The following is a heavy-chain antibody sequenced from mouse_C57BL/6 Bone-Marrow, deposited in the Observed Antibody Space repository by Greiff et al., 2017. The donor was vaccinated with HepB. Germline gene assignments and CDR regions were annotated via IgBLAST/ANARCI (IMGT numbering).Heavy chain of an antibody. D-gene: IGHD1-1*01. CDR3: AKEGVTTVVARDYALDY. CDR1: GYTFTSYW. CDR2: IYPGSGST. Sequence: QVQLQQPGAELVKPGASVKMSCKASGYTFTSYWITWVKQRPGQGLEWIGDIYPGSGSTNYNEKFKSKATLTVDTSSSTAYMQLSSLTSEDSAVYYCAKEGVTTVVARDYALDYWGQGTSVTVAS. V-gene: IGHV1-55*01. J-gene: IGHJ4*01.